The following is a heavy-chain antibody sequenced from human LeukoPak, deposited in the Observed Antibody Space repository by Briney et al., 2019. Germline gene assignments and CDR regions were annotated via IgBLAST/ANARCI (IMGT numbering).Heavy chain of an antibody. CDR2: NNSDGSST. CDR1: GFTFSSYW. Sequence: GGSLRLSCAASGFTFSSYWMHWVRQAPGKGLVWVSRNNSDGSSTNYADSVKGRFTISRDNSKNTLYLQMNSLRAEDTAVYYCAKDLSSYGIAAANWGQGTLVTVSS. CDR3: AKDLSSYGIAAAN. V-gene: IGHV3-74*01. J-gene: IGHJ4*02. D-gene: IGHD6-13*01.